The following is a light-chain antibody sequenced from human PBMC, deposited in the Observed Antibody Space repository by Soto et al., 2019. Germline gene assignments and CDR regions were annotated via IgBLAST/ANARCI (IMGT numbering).Light chain of an antibody. CDR2: GAS. Sequence: EIVLTQSPATLSLSPGERATLSCRAIQSVSSYLACYQQKPGQAPRLLIYGASSRATGIPDRFSGSGSGTDFTLTTSRLEPEDFAVYYCQQYGSSPPGVTFGQGTRLEIK. CDR1: QSVSSY. J-gene: IGKJ5*01. CDR3: QQYGSSPPGVT. V-gene: IGKV3-20*01.